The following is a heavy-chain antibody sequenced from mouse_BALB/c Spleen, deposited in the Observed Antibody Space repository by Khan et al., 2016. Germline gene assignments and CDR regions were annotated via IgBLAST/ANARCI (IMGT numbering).Heavy chain of an antibody. CDR3: ARDYCGSSYFDY. CDR1: GYSITSDYA. V-gene: IGHV3-2*02. Sequence: EVKLEESGPGLVKPSQSLSLTCTVTGYSITSDYAWNWIRQFPGNKLEWMGYISYSGSTSYNPSLKSRIYITRDTSKHQFFLQLNSVTTEDTATYYCARDYCGSSYFDYWGQGTTVTVSS. D-gene: IGHD1-1*01. J-gene: IGHJ2*01. CDR2: ISYSGST.